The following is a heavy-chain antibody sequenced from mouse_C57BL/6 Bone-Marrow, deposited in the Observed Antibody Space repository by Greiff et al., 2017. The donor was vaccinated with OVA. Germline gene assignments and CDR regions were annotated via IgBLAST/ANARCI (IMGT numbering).Heavy chain of an antibody. Sequence: DVKLVESVAELVRPGASVKLSCTASGFNIKNTYMHWVKQRPEQGLAWIGRIDPATGTTKYAPKFQDKATITADTSSNTAYLQLSSLTSDDTAIYYCARARDYSNPLFDYWGQGTTLTVSS. V-gene: IGHV14-3*01. CDR3: ARARDYSNPLFDY. CDR1: GFNIKNTY. D-gene: IGHD2-5*01. J-gene: IGHJ2*01. CDR2: IDPATGTT.